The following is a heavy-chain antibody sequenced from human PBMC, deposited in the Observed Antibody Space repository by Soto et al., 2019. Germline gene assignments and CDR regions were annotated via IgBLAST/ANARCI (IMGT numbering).Heavy chain of an antibody. CDR2: IYYSGST. Sequence: SETLSLTCTVSGGSLSSYYWSWIRQPPGKGLEWIGYIYYSGSTNYNPSLKSRVTISVDTSKNQFSLKLSSVTAADTTVYYCARGTTTVTTEFDYWGQGTLVTVSS. CDR3: ARGTTTVTTEFDY. V-gene: IGHV4-59*01. J-gene: IGHJ4*02. CDR1: GGSLSSYY. D-gene: IGHD4-4*01.